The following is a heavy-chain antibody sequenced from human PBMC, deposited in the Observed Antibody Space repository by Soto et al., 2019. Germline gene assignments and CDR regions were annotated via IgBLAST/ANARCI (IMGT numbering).Heavy chain of an antibody. CDR2: IYTSGST. D-gene: IGHD5-18*01. J-gene: IGHJ5*02. CDR1: GGSISSYY. V-gene: IGHV4-4*07. Sequence: KTSETLSLTCTVSGGSISSYYWSWIRQPAGKGLEWIGRIYTSGSTNYNPSLKSRVTMSVDTSKNQFSLKLSSVTAADTAVHYCARDRLGSYGFNWFDPWGQGTLVTVSS. CDR3: ARDRLGSYGFNWFDP.